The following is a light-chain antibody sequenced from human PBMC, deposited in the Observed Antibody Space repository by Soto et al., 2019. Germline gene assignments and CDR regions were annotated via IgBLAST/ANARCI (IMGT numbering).Light chain of an antibody. J-gene: IGKJ5*01. CDR2: DAS. CDR3: QQYNNWPSIT. CDR1: QSISSW. V-gene: IGKV1-5*01. Sequence: DIQMTQSPAALSASVGGRVTITCRTSQSISSWLAWYQQKPGKAPKLLIYDASSLEGGVPSRFSGSGSGTEFTLTISSLQSEDFAVYYCQQYNNWPSITFGQGTRLEIK.